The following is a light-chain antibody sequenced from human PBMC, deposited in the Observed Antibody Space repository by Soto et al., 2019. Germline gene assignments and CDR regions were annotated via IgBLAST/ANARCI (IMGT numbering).Light chain of an antibody. CDR3: QQSYSTPYT. J-gene: IGKJ2*01. CDR2: AAS. Sequence: DIPMTQSPSSLSASVGDRVTITCRASQSISTYLNWYQQKPGKAPKLLIYAASSLQSGVPSRFSGSGSGTDLPLTISSLQPEDFATYYCQQSYSTPYTFGQGTKLEIK. V-gene: IGKV1-39*01. CDR1: QSISTY.